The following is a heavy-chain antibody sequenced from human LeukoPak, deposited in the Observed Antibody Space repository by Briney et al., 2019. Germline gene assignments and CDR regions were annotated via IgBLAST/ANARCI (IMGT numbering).Heavy chain of an antibody. V-gene: IGHV3-11*04. J-gene: IGHJ6*03. CDR1: GLTFSAYY. D-gene: IGHD3-3*01. Sequence: GGSLRLSCAASGLTFSAYYMTWVRQAPGKGLEWISYISGNGVTIYYADSVKGRFTISRGNAKDSLYLEMNRLRVDDTAVYYCARGLGRASRSAYYYMDVWGKGTTVTVSS. CDR2: ISGNGVTI. CDR3: ARGLGRASRSAYYYMDV.